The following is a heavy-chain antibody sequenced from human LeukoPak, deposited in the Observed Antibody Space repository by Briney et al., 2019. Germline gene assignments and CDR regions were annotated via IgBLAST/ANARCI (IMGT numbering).Heavy chain of an antibody. Sequence: GGSLRLSCVASGVTFGNYWMSWVRQAPGKGLEWVANIKQDESEKYYVDSVKGRFTISRDNAKNSLYLQMNNLRAEDTAVYYCAKDNHYSESGTYYYYFDYWGQGTLVTVSS. V-gene: IGHV3-7*01. CDR2: IKQDESEK. J-gene: IGHJ4*02. CDR1: GVTFGNYW. CDR3: AKDNHYSESGTYYYYFDY. D-gene: IGHD3-22*01.